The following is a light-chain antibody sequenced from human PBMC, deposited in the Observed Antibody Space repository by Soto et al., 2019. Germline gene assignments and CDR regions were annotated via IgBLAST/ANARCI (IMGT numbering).Light chain of an antibody. CDR2: GAS. CDR1: QSISSN. V-gene: IGKV3-15*01. J-gene: IGKJ1*01. Sequence: EIVMTQSPVTLSVSPGERATLSCRASQSISSNLAWYQQKPGQAPRLLIYGASTRATGIPARFGGSGSGIEFTLTITSLQSEDFAVYYCQQYDNWPQMFGQGTKVDIK. CDR3: QQYDNWPQM.